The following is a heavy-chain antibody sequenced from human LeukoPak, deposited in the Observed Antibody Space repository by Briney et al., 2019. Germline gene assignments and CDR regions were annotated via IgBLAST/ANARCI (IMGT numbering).Heavy chain of an antibody. CDR1: GFTFRNYW. V-gene: IGHV3-7*01. D-gene: IGHD6-13*01. CDR2: IKPDGSEK. J-gene: IGHJ4*02. CDR3: ARNDVAAAGDY. Sequence: GGSLRLSCGVSGFTFRNYWMTWVRQAPGRGLEWVANIKPDGSEKNYVDSVKGRFTISRDDAKNSLFLQMNSLRAEDTAVYFCARNDVAAAGDYWGQGTLVTVSS.